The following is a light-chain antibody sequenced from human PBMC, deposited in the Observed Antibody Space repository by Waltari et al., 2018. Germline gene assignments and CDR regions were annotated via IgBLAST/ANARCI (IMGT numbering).Light chain of an antibody. CDR3: QQYNNWPLSWT. CDR1: QSVSSN. CDR2: GTS. Sequence: EIVMTQSQATLSVSPGERATLSCRASQSVSSNLAWYQQKPGQAPRNLIYGTSTRATGIPSRFIGSWSGTEFTLTSSSLQSDYFAVYYCQQYNNWPLSWTFGQVTKVEIK. V-gene: IGKV3-15*01. J-gene: IGKJ1*01.